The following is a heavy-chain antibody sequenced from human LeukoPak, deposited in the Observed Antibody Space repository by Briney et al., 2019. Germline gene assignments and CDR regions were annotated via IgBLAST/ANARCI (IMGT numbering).Heavy chain of an antibody. V-gene: IGHV3-33*01. Sequence: PGRSLRLSCAASGFTFSSYGMHWIRQAPGKGLEWVAVIWYDGSNKYYADSVKGRFTISRDNSKNTLYLQMNSMRAEDTAVYYCARDQSQAMVATLLIDYCGQGTLVTVSS. CDR1: GFTFSSYG. CDR2: IWYDGSNK. D-gene: IGHD5-12*01. J-gene: IGHJ4*02. CDR3: ARDQSQAMVATLLIDY.